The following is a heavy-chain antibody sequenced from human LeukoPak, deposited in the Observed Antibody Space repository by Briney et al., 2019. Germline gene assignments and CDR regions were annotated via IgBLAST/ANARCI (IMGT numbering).Heavy chain of an antibody. CDR3: ARDPRGDYYDSSGFNY. Sequence: GGSLRLSCAASGFTFGSYSMNWVRQAPGKGLEWVSYISSSSSTIYYADSVKGRFTISRDNAKNSLYLQMNSLRAEDTAVYYCARDPRGDYYDSSGFNYWGQGTLVTVSS. V-gene: IGHV3-48*01. CDR1: GFTFGSYS. CDR2: ISSSSSTI. D-gene: IGHD3-22*01. J-gene: IGHJ4*02.